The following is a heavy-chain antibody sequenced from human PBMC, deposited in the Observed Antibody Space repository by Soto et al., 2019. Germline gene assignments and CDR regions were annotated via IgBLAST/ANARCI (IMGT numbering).Heavy chain of an antibody. CDR3: ARDRLGGYSSSSWSYFDY. D-gene: IGHD6-6*01. CDR1: GYTFTSYG. J-gene: IGHJ4*02. V-gene: IGHV1-18*01. CDR2: ISAYNGNT. Sequence: GASVKVSCKASGYTFTSYGISWVRQAPGQGLEWMGWISAYNGNTNYAQKLQGRVTMTTDTSTSTAYMELRSLRSDDTAMYYCARDRLGGYSSSSWSYFDYWGQGTLVTVSS.